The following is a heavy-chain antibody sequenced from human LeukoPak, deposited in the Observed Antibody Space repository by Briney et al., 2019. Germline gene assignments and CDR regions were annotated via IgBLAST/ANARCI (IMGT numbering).Heavy chain of an antibody. Sequence: PSETLSLTCAVSGYSISSGYYWGWIRQPPGKGLEWIGSIYHSGSTYYNPSLKSRVTISVDTSKSQFSLKLSSVTAADTAVYYCARGSIAARGDFDYWGQGTLVTVSS. D-gene: IGHD6-6*01. J-gene: IGHJ4*02. CDR1: GYSISSGYY. V-gene: IGHV4-38-2*01. CDR2: IYHSGST. CDR3: ARGSIAARGDFDY.